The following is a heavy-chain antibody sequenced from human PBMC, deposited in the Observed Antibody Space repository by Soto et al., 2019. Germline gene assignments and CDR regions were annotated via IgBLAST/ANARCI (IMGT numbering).Heavy chain of an antibody. CDR3: ARENPTRGGGAFDI. CDR1: GFTFSSYS. J-gene: IGHJ3*02. Sequence: GVSLRLSFAASGFTFSSYSMNWVCQAQGKGLEWVSYISSSSNTIYYADSVKGRFTISRDNAKNSLYLQMNSLRAEDTAVYHCARENPTRGGGAFDIWGQGTMVTVSS. D-gene: IGHD3-16*01. CDR2: ISSSSNTI. V-gene: IGHV3-48*01.